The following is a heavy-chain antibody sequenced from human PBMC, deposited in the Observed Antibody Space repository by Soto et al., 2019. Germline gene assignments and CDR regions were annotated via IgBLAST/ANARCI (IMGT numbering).Heavy chain of an antibody. D-gene: IGHD2-15*01. CDR1: GFTFSRYA. Sequence: EVQLLESGGGLVQPGGSLRLSCAASGFTFSRYAMSWVRQSPGKGLEWVSGSSGSGGSTYDSDSGKGRFTISRDNSKNTLYLQMNSMRAEDTAVYYCAKDLFRQNCSGGSCYSGIYDYWGQGTLVTDSS. V-gene: IGHV3-23*01. CDR2: SSGSGGST. CDR3: AKDLFRQNCSGGSCYSGIYDY. J-gene: IGHJ4*02.